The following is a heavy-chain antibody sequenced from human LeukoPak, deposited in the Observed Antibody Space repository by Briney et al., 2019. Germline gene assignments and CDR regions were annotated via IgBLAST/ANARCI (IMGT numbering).Heavy chain of an antibody. Sequence: SETLSLTCTVSGGSLSSYYWSWVRQSPGKGLEWVGYIYYSGSTKYSPPLKSRVTISVDTSKNQFSLKLTSVTASDTAVYYCARGGTAFDYGGQGTLVTVSS. D-gene: IGHD3-16*01. CDR1: GGSLSSYY. CDR2: IYYSGST. J-gene: IGHJ4*02. CDR3: ARGGTAFDY. V-gene: IGHV4-59*01.